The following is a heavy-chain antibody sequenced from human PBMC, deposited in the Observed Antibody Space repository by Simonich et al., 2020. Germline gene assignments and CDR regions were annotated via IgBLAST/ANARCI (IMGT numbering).Heavy chain of an antibody. V-gene: IGHV3-23*01. D-gene: IGHD1-26*01. CDR1: GFTFSSYA. CDR3: AKDSSLVGATDWFDP. CDR2: SSGSGGSK. Sequence: EVQLLESGGGLVQPGGSLRLSCAASGFTFSSYAMSWVRQAQGKGLEWVSASSGSGGSKYYADSVKGRFTISRENSKNTLYLQMNSLRAEDTAVYYCAKDSSLVGATDWFDPWGQGTLVTVSS. J-gene: IGHJ5*02.